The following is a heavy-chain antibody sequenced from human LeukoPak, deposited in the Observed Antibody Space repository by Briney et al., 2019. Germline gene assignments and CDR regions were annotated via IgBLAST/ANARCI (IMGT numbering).Heavy chain of an antibody. V-gene: IGHV4-59*08. J-gene: IGHJ3*02. D-gene: IGHD5-24*01. CDR2: IYYSGST. CDR3: ARHERDVSLDHAFDI. CDR1: GGSISSYY. Sequence: ETLSLTCTIPGGSISSYYWSWIRQPPGKGLEWIGYIYYSGSTSYNPSLKSRVTILVDTSKNQFSLKMMSVSAADTAVYYCARHERDVSLDHAFDIWGQGTMVSVSS.